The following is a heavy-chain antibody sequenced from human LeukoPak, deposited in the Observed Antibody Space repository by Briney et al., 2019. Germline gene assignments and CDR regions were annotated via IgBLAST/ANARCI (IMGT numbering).Heavy chain of an antibody. CDR2: ISSSSSTI. CDR1: GFTFSSYS. J-gene: IGHJ4*02. Sequence: GGSLRLSCAASGFTFSSYSMNWVRQAPGKGLEWISYISSSSSTIYYADSVKGRFTISRDNSKNTLYLQMNSLRAEDTAVYYCANSYYGSGSSVDYWGQGTLVTVSS. CDR3: ANSYYGSGSSVDY. D-gene: IGHD3-10*01. V-gene: IGHV3-48*01.